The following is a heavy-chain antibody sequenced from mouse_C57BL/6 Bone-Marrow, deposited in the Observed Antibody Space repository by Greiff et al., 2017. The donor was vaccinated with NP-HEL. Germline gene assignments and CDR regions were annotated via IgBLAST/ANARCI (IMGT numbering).Heavy chain of an antibody. V-gene: IGHV1-85*01. J-gene: IGHJ3*01. CDR3: AREYYDYDVTWFAY. D-gene: IGHD2-4*01. CDR2: IYPRDGSN. CDR1: GYTFTSYD. Sequence: VKLVESGPELVKPGASVKLSCKASGYTFTSYDINWVKQRPGQGLEWIGWIYPRDGSNKYNEKVKGKATLTVDTSSSTAYMELHILTSEDSAFYFCAREYYDYDVTWFAYWGQGTLVTVSA.